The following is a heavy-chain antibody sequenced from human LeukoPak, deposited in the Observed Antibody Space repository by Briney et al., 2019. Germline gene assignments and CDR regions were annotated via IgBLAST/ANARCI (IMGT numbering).Heavy chain of an antibody. CDR1: GGSISSYY. CDR2: IYYSGST. CDR3: ASSRRDYYYGMDV. V-gene: IGHV4-59*08. Sequence: PSETLSLTCTVSGGSISSYYWSWIRQPPGKGLEWIGYIYYSGSTNYNPSLKGRVTISVDTSKNQFSLKLSSVTAADTAVYYFASSRRDYYYGMDVWGQGTTVTVSS. D-gene: IGHD6-13*01. J-gene: IGHJ6*02.